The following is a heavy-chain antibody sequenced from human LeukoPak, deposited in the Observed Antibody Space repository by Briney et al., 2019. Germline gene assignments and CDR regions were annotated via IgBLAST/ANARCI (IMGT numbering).Heavy chain of an antibody. CDR1: GFTFSSYA. J-gene: IGHJ5*02. CDR2: ISYDGSNK. CDR3: AREWGTGFDP. V-gene: IGHV3-30-3*01. Sequence: GGSLRLSCAASGFTFSSYAMHWVRQAPGKGLEWVAVISYDGSNKYYADSVKGRFTISRDNSKSTLYLQMNSLRAEDTAVYYCAREWGTGFDPWGQGTLVTVSS. D-gene: IGHD1-1*01.